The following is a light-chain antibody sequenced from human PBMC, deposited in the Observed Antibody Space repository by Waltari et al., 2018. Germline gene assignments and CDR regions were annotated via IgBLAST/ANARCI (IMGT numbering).Light chain of an antibody. V-gene: IGLV1-47*01. CDR1: SSNIGSNY. J-gene: IGLJ3*02. CDR2: KNN. CDR3: AAWDDSLSGLV. Sequence: QSVLTQPPSASGIPGQKVTISCNGSSSNIGSNYVYWYQQLPGTAPKLLIFKNNQRPSGVPDRFSDSKSGTSASLAINGLRSEDEADYYCAAWDDSLSGLVLGGGTKVTVL.